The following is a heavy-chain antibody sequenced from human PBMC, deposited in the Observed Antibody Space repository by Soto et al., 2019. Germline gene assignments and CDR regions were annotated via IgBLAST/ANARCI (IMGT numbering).Heavy chain of an antibody. CDR2: IGSGGGHI. CDR3: ASGYKCLGY. D-gene: IGHD5-12*01. J-gene: IGHJ1*01. Sequence: EVLLVESGGGLVKPGGSLRLSCAASGFTFSTYSMNWVRQAPGKGLEWVASIGSGGGHIDYADSVKGRLTIARDTAKSALYLQMNNLRVEDTAVYYCASGYKCLGYWGLVPLATVSS. CDR1: GFTFSTYS. V-gene: IGHV3-21*06.